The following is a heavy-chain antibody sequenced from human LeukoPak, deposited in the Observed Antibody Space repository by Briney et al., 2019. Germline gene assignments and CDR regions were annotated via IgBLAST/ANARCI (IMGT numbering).Heavy chain of an antibody. CDR2: LSGSGRLI. CDR3: ARDLQTGLAFDA. Sequence: GRSLRLSCAASGFTFSSFAMHWVRQAPGKGLEWVSSLSGSGRLIWYAGSVKGRFTISSDNAANSLFLQMNSLRVEDTAVYYCARDLQTGLAFDAWGQGTVVAVSS. V-gene: IGHV3-21*06. CDR1: GFTFSSFA. J-gene: IGHJ3*01. D-gene: IGHD7-27*01.